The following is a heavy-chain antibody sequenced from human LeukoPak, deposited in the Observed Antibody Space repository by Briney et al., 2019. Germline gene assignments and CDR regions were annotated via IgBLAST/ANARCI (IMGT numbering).Heavy chain of an antibody. CDR3: AAEGYSYGSDY. Sequence: SETLSLTCTVSGGSISSSSYYWGWIHQPPGKGLEWIGSIYYSGSTYYNPSLKSRVTISVDTSKNQFSLKLSSVTAADTAVYYCAAEGYSYGSDYWGQGTLVTVSS. CDR2: IYYSGST. J-gene: IGHJ4*02. V-gene: IGHV4-39*01. D-gene: IGHD5-18*01. CDR1: GGSISSSSYY.